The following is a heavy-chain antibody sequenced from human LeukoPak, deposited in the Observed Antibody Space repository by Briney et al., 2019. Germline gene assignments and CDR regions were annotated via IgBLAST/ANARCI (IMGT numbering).Heavy chain of an antibody. V-gene: IGHV3-23*01. D-gene: IGHD2-2*02. CDR3: AKDKACSSTSCYSSYGN. CDR2: ISGSGGST. CDR1: GFTFSSYA. J-gene: IGHJ4*02. Sequence: GGSLRLSCAASGFTFSSYAMSWVRQAPGKGLEWVSAISGSGGSTYYADSVKGRFTISRDNSKNTLYLQMNSLRAEDTAVYYCAKDKACSSTSCYSSYGNWGQGTLVTVS.